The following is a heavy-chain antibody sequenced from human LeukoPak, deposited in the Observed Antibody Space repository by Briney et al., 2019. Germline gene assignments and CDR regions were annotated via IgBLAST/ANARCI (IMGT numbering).Heavy chain of an antibody. D-gene: IGHD3-10*01. J-gene: IGHJ6*03. CDR3: ARAVGSGSFQTYCYYMDV. V-gene: IGHV3-53*01. CDR1: GFTVSSNY. Sequence: GGSLRLSCAASGFTVSSNYMRGVRQAPGKGLKWVAVIYSGGSTYYADSVKGRFTTSRDNSENTLYLQMNSLRAEDTAVYYCARAVGSGSFQTYCYYMDVWGKGTTVTISS. CDR2: IYSGGST.